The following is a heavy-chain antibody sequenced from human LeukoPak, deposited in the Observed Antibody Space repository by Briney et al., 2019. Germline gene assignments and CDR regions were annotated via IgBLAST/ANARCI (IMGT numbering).Heavy chain of an antibody. J-gene: IGHJ4*02. CDR1: GFTFSSYA. Sequence: GGSLRLSCAASGFTFSSYAMSWVRQAPGKGLEWVSAISGSGGSTYYADSVKGRFTISRDNSKNTLYLQMNSLRAEDTAVYYCAKVLGGSYGSGSYFDYWGQGTLVTVSS. CDR2: ISGSGGST. D-gene: IGHD3-10*01. V-gene: IGHV3-23*01. CDR3: AKVLGGSYGSGSYFDY.